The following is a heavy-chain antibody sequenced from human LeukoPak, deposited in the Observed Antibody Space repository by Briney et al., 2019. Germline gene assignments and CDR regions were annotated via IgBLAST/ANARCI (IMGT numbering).Heavy chain of an antibody. CDR1: GFTFSSYS. V-gene: IGHV3-21*01. J-gene: IGHJ6*02. D-gene: IGHD2-2*01. CDR3: ARDLQIVVVPAAMRGYYYYYYGMDV. Sequence: NPGGSLRLSCAASGFTFSSYSMNWVRQAPGKGLEWVSSISSSSSYIYYADSVKGRFTISRDNAKNSLYLQMNSLRAEDTAVYYCARDLQIVVVPAAMRGYYYYYYGMDVWGQGTTVTVS. CDR2: ISSSSSYI.